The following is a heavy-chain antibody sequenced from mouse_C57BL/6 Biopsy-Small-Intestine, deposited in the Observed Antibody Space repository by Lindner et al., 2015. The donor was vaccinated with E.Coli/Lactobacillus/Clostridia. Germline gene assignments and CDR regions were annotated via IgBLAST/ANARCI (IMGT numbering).Heavy chain of an antibody. J-gene: IGHJ2*01. CDR3: ARSGEGYFDY. Sequence: VQLQESGAVLVRPGTSVKVTCKASGYAFSNNLIEWVKQRPGQGLEWIGVINPGSGGTNYNEKFKDKVTLTADKSSSTAFMQLSSLTSEDSAVYFCARSGEGYFDYWGLGTTLTVAS. V-gene: IGHV1-54*01. CDR1: GYAFSNNL. CDR2: INPGSGGT.